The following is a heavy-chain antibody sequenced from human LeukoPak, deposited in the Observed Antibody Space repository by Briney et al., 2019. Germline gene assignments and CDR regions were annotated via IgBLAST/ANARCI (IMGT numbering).Heavy chain of an antibody. J-gene: IGHJ5*02. CDR1: GGSINSFY. D-gene: IGHD1-26*01. CDR2: IYYSGST. Sequence: SETLSLTCTVSGGSINSFYWSWIRQPPGKGLEWIGYIYYSGSTHYNPSLKSRVTISIDTSKTQFSLKLSSVTAADTAVYYCARAYSDSSRWFDPWGQGTLVTVSS. V-gene: IGHV4-59*01. CDR3: ARAYSDSSRWFDP.